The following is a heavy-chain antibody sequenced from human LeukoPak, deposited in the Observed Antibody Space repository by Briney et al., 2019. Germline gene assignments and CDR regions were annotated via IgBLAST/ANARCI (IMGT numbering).Heavy chain of an antibody. V-gene: IGHV3-30*03. CDR2: ISYDGSNK. CDR3: ARGLMIRGVADY. J-gene: IGHJ4*02. CDR1: GFTFSSYG. Sequence: GGSLRLSCAASGFTFSSYGMHWVRQAPGKGLEWVAVISYDGSNKYYADSVKGRFTISRDNSKNTLYLQMNSLRAEDTAVYYCARGLMIRGVADYWGQGTLVTVSS. D-gene: IGHD3-10*01.